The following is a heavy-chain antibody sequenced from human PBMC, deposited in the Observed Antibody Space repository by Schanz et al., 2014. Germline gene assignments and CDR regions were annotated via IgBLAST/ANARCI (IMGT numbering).Heavy chain of an antibody. CDR2: INPSGGST. V-gene: IGHV1-46*03. J-gene: IGHJ4*02. CDR3: ARDGVDAAAGGNY. CDR1: GYTFTSDS. Sequence: QVQLVQSGAEVKKPGASVKVSCKASGYTFTSDSMHWVRQAPGQGLERMGMINPSGGSTTYAQKFQGRVTMTRDTSTSTVYMELSSLRSEDTAVYYCARDGVDAAAGGNYWGQGTLXTVSS. D-gene: IGHD6-13*01.